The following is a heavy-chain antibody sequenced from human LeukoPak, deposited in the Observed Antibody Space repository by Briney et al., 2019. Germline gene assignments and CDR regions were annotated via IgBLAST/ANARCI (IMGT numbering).Heavy chain of an antibody. CDR1: GYTFTSYD. V-gene: IGHV1-8*01. CDR2: MNPNSGNT. CDR3: AREGSYEQPTSNDAFDI. Sequence: ASVKVSCKASGYTFTSYDSNWVRQATGQGLEWMGWMNPNSGNTGYAQKFQGRVTMTRNTSISTAYMELSSLRSEDTAVYYCAREGSYEQPTSNDAFDIWGQGTMVTVSS. D-gene: IGHD6-13*01. J-gene: IGHJ3*02.